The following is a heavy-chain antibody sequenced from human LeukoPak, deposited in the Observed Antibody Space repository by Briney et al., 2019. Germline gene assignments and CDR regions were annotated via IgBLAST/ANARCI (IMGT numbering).Heavy chain of an antibody. CDR3: AREGPAAAGLDY. CDR2: IYYSGSS. D-gene: IGHD6-13*01. CDR1: GGSISGYH. V-gene: IGHV4-59*12. J-gene: IGHJ4*02. Sequence: LETLSLTCNVSGGSISGYHWSWIRQPPGKGLEWLGYIYYSGSSNYNPSLKSRVTISADKSKNQFSLKLGSVTAADTAVYYCAREGPAAAGLDYWGQGTLVTVSS.